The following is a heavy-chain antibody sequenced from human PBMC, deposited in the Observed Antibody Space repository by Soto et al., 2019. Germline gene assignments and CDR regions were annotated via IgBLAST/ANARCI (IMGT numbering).Heavy chain of an antibody. CDR3: ARHGSLGVVPAASPFDY. CDR2: IYYSGST. V-gene: IGHV4-61*08. CDR1: GGSISSGGYS. Sequence: SETLSLTCAVSGGSISSGGYSWSWIRQPPGKGLEWIGYIYYSGSTNYNPSLKSRVTISVDTSKNQFSLKLSSVTAADTAVYYCARHGSLGVVPAASPFDYWGQGTLVTVSS. D-gene: IGHD2-2*01. J-gene: IGHJ4*02.